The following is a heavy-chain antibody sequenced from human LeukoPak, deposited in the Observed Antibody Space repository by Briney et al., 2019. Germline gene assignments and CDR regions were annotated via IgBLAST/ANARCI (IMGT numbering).Heavy chain of an antibody. J-gene: IGHJ4*02. CDR3: ANMAVARSGDY. Sequence: GGSLRLSCAASGFTFSSYGMHWVRQAPGKGLEWVAVIWYDGSNKYYADSVKGRFTISRDDSKNTLYLQMNSLRAEDTAVYYCANMAVARSGDYWGQGTLVTVSS. D-gene: IGHD6-19*01. CDR2: IWYDGSNK. V-gene: IGHV3-33*06. CDR1: GFTFSSYG.